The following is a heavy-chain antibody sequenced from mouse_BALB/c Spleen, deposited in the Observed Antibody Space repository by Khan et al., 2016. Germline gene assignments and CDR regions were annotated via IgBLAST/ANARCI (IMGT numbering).Heavy chain of an antibody. V-gene: IGHV7-3*02. CDR3: TRNWDYFDY. Sequence: VELVVSGGGLVQPGDSLRLSCATSGFTFTNYYMTWVRQPPGKALEWLGFIRNEANGYTTQYNSSVRGRFTISRDNSQSILYLQMNTLRAEDSATYYCTRNWDYFDYWGQVTTLTVSS. J-gene: IGHJ2*01. CDR1: GFTFTNYY. D-gene: IGHD4-1*01. CDR2: IRNEANGYTT.